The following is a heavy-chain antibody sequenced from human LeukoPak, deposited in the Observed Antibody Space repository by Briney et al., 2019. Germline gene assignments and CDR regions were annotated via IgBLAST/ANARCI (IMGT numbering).Heavy chain of an antibody. J-gene: IGHJ4*02. V-gene: IGHV3-23*01. D-gene: IGHD6-19*01. CDR2: SSGSGGST. Sequence: GGSLRLSCAASGFTFSSYAISWVRQAPGNGLEWVSASSGSGGSTYYADSVKRRFTISRENSKNTLYLQMNSLRAEDTAVYYCAKDCSGCVESYWGQGTLVTVSS. CDR3: AKDCSGCVESY. CDR1: GFTFSSYA.